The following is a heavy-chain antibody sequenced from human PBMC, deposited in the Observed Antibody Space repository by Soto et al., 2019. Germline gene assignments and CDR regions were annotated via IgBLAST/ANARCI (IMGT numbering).Heavy chain of an antibody. D-gene: IGHD3-22*01. Sequence: QVQLVESGGGVVQPGRSLRLSCAASGFTFSSYGMHWVRQAPGKGLEWVAVISYDGSNKYYADSVKGRFTISRDNSKNTLYLQMTGLRAEDTAVYYCAKDLDYYDGSGPSFNYWGQGTLVTFSS. CDR2: ISYDGSNK. V-gene: IGHV3-30*18. CDR3: AKDLDYYDGSGPSFNY. CDR1: GFTFSSYG. J-gene: IGHJ4*02.